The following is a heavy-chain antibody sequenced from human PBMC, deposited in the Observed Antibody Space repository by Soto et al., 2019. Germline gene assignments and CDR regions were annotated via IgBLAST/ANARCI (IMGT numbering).Heavy chain of an antibody. CDR1: GGTFSSYA. CDR3: ARYSSGYSNWLDP. J-gene: IGHJ5*02. V-gene: IGHV1-69*13. Sequence: ASVKVSCKASGGTFSSYAISWVRQAPGQGLEWMGGIIPIFGTANYAQKFQGRVTITADESTSTAYMELSSLRSEDTAVYYCARYSSGYSNWLDPWGQGAMVTVYS. CDR2: IIPIFGTA. D-gene: IGHD3-22*01.